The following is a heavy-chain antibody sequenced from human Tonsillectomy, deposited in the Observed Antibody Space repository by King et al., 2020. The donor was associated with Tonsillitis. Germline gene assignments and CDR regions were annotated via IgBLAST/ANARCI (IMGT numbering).Heavy chain of an antibody. D-gene: IGHD6-19*01. CDR2: INHSGST. J-gene: IGHJ4*02. CDR1: GGSISGYY. CDR3: ARGRYSSGWYGDDD. V-gene: IGHV4-34*01. Sequence: LQQWGAGLLKPSETLSLTCAVYGGSISGYYWSWIRQPPGKGLEWIGEINHSGSTNYNPSLKSRVTITVDTSKNQFSLKLSSLTADDTAVYYCARGRYSSGWYGDDDWGQGTLVTVSS.